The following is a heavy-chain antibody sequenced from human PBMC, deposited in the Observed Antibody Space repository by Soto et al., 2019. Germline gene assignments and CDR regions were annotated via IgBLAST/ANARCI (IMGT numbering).Heavy chain of an antibody. CDR3: AKVRLSDYYYYYGMDV. CDR2: ISGSGGST. D-gene: IGHD3-10*01. V-gene: IGHV3-23*01. J-gene: IGHJ6*02. CDR1: GFTFSNYA. Sequence: GGSLRLSCAASGFTFSNYAVTWVRQAPGKGLEWVSAISGSGGSTFYADSVKGRFTISRDNSRNMLCLRMNSLRAEDTAVYYCAKVRLSDYYYYYGMDVWGQGTTVTVSS.